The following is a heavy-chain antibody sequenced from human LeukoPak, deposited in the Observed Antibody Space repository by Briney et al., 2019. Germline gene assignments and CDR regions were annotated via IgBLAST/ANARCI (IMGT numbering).Heavy chain of an antibody. J-gene: IGHJ4*02. Sequence: GGSLRLSCAASGFTFNSFFLNWVRLTPGREREWLACISQDGSETFYMDSVRGRFTISRDNTKNSLYLQMDSLRAEDTAVYFCVRDLGHSRHYFEYWGQGALVTVSS. V-gene: IGHV3-7*01. CDR2: ISQDGSET. CDR1: GFTFNSFF. D-gene: IGHD7-27*01. CDR3: VRDLGHSRHYFEY.